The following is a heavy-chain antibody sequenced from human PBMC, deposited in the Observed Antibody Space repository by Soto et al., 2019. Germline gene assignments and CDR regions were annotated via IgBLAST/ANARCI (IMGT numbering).Heavy chain of an antibody. V-gene: IGHV4-59*11. CDR2: IYHSGTT. CDR1: GGSISNQY. D-gene: IGHD6-13*01. Sequence: QVQVQESGPGLVKPSETLSLTGTVSGGSISNQYWSWIRQSPGKGLAWIANIYHSGTTNYNLSLKGRVTISIDSPKNQVSLKLNSVTAADTAGYYCARGGYRTLAWFDPWGQGTLGTVSS. J-gene: IGHJ5*02. CDR3: ARGGYRTLAWFDP.